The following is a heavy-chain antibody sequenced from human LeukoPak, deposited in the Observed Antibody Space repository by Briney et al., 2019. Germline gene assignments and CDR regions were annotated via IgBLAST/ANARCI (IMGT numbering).Heavy chain of an antibody. CDR3: ARVITMVRDAFDI. J-gene: IGHJ3*02. D-gene: IGHD3-10*01. CDR1: GFTFSSYW. Sequence: PGGSLRLSCAASGFTFSSYWMHWVRQGPGKGLVWVSRINSDGSSTSYADSVKGRFTISRDNAKNTLYLQMNSLRAEDTAVYYCARVITMVRDAFDIWGQGTMVTVSS. CDR2: INSDGSST. V-gene: IGHV3-74*01.